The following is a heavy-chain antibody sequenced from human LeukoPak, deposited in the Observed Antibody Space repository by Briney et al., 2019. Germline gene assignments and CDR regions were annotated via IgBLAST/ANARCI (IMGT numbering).Heavy chain of an antibody. J-gene: IGHJ4*02. V-gene: IGHV3-64D*06. CDR2: ISSNGCST. CDR3: DRYSSGWYYY. Sequence: GGSLRLSCSASGFTFSSYAMHWVRQAPGKGLEYVSAISSNGCSTYYADSVKGRFTIYRDNSKNTLYLQMSSLRAEDTAVYYCDRYSSGWYYYWGQGTLVTVSS. D-gene: IGHD6-19*01. CDR1: GFTFSSYA.